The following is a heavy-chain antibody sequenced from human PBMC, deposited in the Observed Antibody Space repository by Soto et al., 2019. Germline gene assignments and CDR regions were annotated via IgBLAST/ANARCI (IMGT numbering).Heavy chain of an antibody. CDR1: GGSFSGYY. D-gene: IGHD3-10*01. J-gene: IGHJ3*02. CDR2: INHSGST. V-gene: IGHV4-34*01. Sequence: SETLSLTCAVYGGSFSGYYWSWIRQPPGKGLEWIGEINHSGSTNYNPSLKSRVTISVDTSKNQFSLKLSSVTAADTAVYYCARVPVLLWFGESFENDAFDIWGQGTMVTVSS. CDR3: ARVPVLLWFGESFENDAFDI.